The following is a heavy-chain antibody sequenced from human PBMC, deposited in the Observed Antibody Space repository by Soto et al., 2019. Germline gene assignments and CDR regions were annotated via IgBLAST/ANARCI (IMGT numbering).Heavy chain of an antibody. CDR2: INPNSGGT. V-gene: IGHV1-2*04. CDR1: GYTFTGYY. D-gene: IGHD4-4*01. Sequence: GASVKVSCKASGYTFTGYYMHWVRQAPGRGLEWMGWINPNSGGTNYAQKFQGWVTMTRDTSISTAYMELSRLRSDDTAVYYCARGNDYSNYFFDYWGQGTLVTVSS. CDR3: ARGNDYSNYFFDY. J-gene: IGHJ4*02.